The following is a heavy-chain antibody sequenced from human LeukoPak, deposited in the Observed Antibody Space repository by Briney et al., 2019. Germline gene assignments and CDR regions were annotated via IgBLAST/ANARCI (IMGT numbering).Heavy chain of an antibody. J-gene: IGHJ4*02. V-gene: IGHV4-59*01. CDR3: ARVTIDGIDY. Sequence: SETLSLTCTVSGGSISSYYWSWIRQPPGKGLEWIGYIYYSGSTNYNPSLKGRVTISVDTSKNQFCLKLSSVTAADTAVYYCARVTIDGIDYWGQGTLVTVSS. CDR2: IYYSGST. CDR1: GGSISSYY. D-gene: IGHD1-26*01.